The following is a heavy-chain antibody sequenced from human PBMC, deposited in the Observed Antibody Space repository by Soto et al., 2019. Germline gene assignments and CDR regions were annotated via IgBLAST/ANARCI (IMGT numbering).Heavy chain of an antibody. CDR1: GGSFSGYY. Sequence: QVQLQQWGAGLLKPSETLSLTCAVYGGSFSGYYWSWIRQPPGKGLEWIGEINHSGSTNYNPSLKSRVTISVDTSKNQFALKLSSVTAAATAVYYCARGGYSRYYYYGMDVWGQGTTVTVSS. CDR3: ARGGYSRYYYYGMDV. CDR2: INHSGST. J-gene: IGHJ6*02. D-gene: IGHD4-4*01. V-gene: IGHV4-34*01.